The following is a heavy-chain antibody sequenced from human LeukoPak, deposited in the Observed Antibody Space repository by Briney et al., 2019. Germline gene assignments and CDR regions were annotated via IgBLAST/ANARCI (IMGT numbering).Heavy chain of an antibody. Sequence: PSETLSLTRTVSGGSISSSSYYWGWIRQPPGKGLEWIGSIYYSGSTYYNPSLKSRVTISVDTSKNQFSLKLSSVTAADTAVYYCAEYTARDAFDIWGQGTMVTVSS. J-gene: IGHJ3*02. D-gene: IGHD5-18*01. CDR1: GGSISSSSYY. CDR2: IYYSGST. V-gene: IGHV4-39*01. CDR3: AEYTARDAFDI.